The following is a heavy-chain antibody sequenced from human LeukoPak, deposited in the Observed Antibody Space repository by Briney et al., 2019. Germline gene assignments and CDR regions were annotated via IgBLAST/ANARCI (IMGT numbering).Heavy chain of an antibody. CDR1: GGSIGDSSYY. Sequence: SETLSLTCTVSGGSIGDSSYYWGWIRQPPGKGLEWNGSIYYSGSTYYNPSLKSPVTISVDTSKNQFSLKLNSVTAADTAVYYCARMRVGPTYYFDYWGQGTLVTVSS. J-gene: IGHJ4*02. CDR3: ARMRVGPTYYFDY. V-gene: IGHV4-39*01. CDR2: IYYSGST. D-gene: IGHD1-26*01.